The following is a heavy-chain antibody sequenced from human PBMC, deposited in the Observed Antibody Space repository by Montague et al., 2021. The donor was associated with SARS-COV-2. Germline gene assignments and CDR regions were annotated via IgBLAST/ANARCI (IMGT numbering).Heavy chain of an antibody. CDR3: AGLGDAVAPPPILGVGPYYADYYMDV. J-gene: IGHJ6*03. CDR1: GGSFSTYS. D-gene: IGHD3-10*01. Sequence: SETLSLTCAVHGGSFSTYSWNWIRQPPGKGLEWIGEIHHGGSTNYNPSLKSRVTISADTSKNQFSLKLTSVAAADTAVYYCAGLGDAVAPPPILGVGPYYADYYMDVWGKGTPVTVSS. V-gene: IGHV4-34*01. CDR2: IHHGGST.